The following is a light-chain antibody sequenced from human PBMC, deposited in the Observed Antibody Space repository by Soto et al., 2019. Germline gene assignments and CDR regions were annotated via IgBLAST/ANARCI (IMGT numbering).Light chain of an antibody. V-gene: IGKV3-15*01. Sequence: IVMTQSPATLSVSPGERATLSCRASQSVSSSLAWYQQNPGQAPRLLIYGASTRATGIPARFSGSGSGTEFTLTISSLQSEDSAVYYCQQYNNWWTFGQGTKVDIK. J-gene: IGKJ1*01. CDR3: QQYNNWWT. CDR1: QSVSSS. CDR2: GAS.